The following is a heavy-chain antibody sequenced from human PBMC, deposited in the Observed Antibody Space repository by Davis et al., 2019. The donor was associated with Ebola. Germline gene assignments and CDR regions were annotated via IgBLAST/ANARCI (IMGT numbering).Heavy chain of an antibody. CDR3: ARASGYCSSTSCPFDY. V-gene: IGHV3-53*01. J-gene: IGHJ4*02. CDR2: IYSGGST. D-gene: IGHD2-2*01. Sequence: GESLKISCAASGFTFSSYSMNWVRQAPGKGLEWVSVIYSGGSTYYADSVKGRFTISRDNSKNTLYLQMNSLRAEDTAVYYCARASGYCSSTSCPFDYWGQGTLVTVSS. CDR1: GFTFSSYS.